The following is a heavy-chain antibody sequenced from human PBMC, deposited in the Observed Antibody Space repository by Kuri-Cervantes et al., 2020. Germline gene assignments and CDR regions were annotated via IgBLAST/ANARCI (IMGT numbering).Heavy chain of an antibody. J-gene: IGHJ4*02. D-gene: IGHD6-13*01. CDR3: AQAAAGTLQLYY. CDR1: GGSISSGGYS. Sequence: LRLSCAVSGGSISSGGYSWSWIRQPPGKGLEWIGYIYHSGSTYYNPSLKSRVTISVDRSKNQFSLKLSSVTAADTAVYYRAQAAAGTLQLYYWGQGTLVTVSS. V-gene: IGHV4-30-2*01. CDR2: IYHSGST.